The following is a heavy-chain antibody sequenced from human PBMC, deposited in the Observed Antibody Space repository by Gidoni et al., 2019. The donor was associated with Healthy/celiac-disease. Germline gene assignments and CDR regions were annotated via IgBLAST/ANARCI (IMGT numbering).Heavy chain of an antibody. J-gene: IGHJ3*02. Sequence: EVQLVESGGGLVQPGGSLRLSCAASGFTFSSYWMSWVRQAPGKGLEWVANIKQDGSEKYYVDSVKGRFTISRDNAKNSLYLQMNSLRAEDTAVYYCARDNYGDYDIPPDHCAFDIWGQGTMVTVSS. CDR2: IKQDGSEK. V-gene: IGHV3-7*01. CDR3: ARDNYGDYDIPPDHCAFDI. D-gene: IGHD4-17*01. CDR1: GFTFSSYW.